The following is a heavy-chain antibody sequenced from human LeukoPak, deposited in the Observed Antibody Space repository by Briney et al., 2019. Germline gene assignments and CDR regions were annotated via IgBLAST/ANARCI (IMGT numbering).Heavy chain of an antibody. J-gene: IGHJ4*02. CDR3: ARRVNRVFDY. D-gene: IGHD3-10*01. V-gene: IGHV4-4*09. CDR2: IYSSGTT. Sequence: PSETLSLTCTVSGGSISYYYWSWIRQPPGKGLEWIGYIYSSGTTNYNPSLKSRVTISVDTSKNQFSLKLNSVTAADTAVYYCARRVNRVFDYWGQGTLVTVSS. CDR1: GGSISYYY.